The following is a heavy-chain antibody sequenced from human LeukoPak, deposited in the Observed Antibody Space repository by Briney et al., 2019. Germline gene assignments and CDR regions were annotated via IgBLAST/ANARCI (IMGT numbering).Heavy chain of an antibody. CDR1: GFTFSGSA. CDR3: ARDSRRGQIAAADGFDP. J-gene: IGHJ5*02. V-gene: IGHV3-73*01. CDR2: IRSKANSYAT. Sequence: PGGSLRLSCAASGFTFSGSAMHWVRQASGKGLEWVGRIRSKANSYATAYAASVKGRFTISRDDSRNTAYLQMNSLRAEDTAVYHCARDSRRGQIAAADGFDPWGQGTLVTVSS. D-gene: IGHD6-13*01.